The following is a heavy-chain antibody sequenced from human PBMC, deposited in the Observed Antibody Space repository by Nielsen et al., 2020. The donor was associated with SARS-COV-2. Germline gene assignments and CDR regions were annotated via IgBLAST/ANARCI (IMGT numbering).Heavy chain of an antibody. D-gene: IGHD2-2*01. Sequence: ASVKVSCKASGYTFTGYYMHWVRQAPGQGLEWMGWINPSGGSTSYAQKFQGRVTMTRDTSTSTVYMELSSLRSEDTAVYYCARNIVVVPAAMLYYYYGMDVWGQGTTVTVSS. CDR1: GYTFTGYY. CDR3: ARNIVVVPAAMLYYYYGMDV. CDR2: INPSGGST. V-gene: IGHV1-46*01. J-gene: IGHJ6*02.